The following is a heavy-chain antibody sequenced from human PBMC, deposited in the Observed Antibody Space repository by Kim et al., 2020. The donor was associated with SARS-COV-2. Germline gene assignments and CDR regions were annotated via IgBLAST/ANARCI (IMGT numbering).Heavy chain of an antibody. CDR2: ISSSSSYI. V-gene: IGHV3-21*01. J-gene: IGHJ3*02. D-gene: IGHD6-13*01. CDR3: ARDRGISGGFDI. CDR1: GFTFSSYS. Sequence: GGSLRLSCAASGFTFSSYSMNWVRQAPGKGLEWVSSISSSSSYIYYADSVKGRFTISRDNAKNSLYLQMNSLRAEDTAVYYCARDRGISGGFDIWGQGTMVTVSS.